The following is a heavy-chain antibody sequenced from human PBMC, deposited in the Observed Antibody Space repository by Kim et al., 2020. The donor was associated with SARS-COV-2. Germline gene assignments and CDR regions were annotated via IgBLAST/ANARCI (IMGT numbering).Heavy chain of an antibody. D-gene: IGHD6-13*01. CDR3: ATGGSSWYR. J-gene: IGHJ4*02. Sequence: SEKYYVDSVKGRFTISRDNAKNSLYLQMNSLRAEDTAVYYCATGGSSWYRWGQGTLVTVSS. V-gene: IGHV3-7*03. CDR2: SEK.